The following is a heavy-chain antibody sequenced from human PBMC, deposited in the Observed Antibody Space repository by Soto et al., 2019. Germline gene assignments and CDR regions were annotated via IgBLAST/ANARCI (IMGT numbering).Heavy chain of an antibody. CDR3: ARDMGGYCRSTSCYEDYYYYMDV. CDR2: IKQDGSEK. D-gene: IGHD2-2*01. Sequence: EVQLVASGGGSVQPGGSLRLSCAASGFTVSSYWMSCVRQARGTRQEWVANIKQDGSEKYYVDSVKGRSTIARENTKNSLYLQINSLRAEDTAVYYCARDMGGYCRSTSCYEDYYYYMDVWGKGTTVTVSS. V-gene: IGHV3-7*01. CDR1: GFTVSSYW. J-gene: IGHJ6*03.